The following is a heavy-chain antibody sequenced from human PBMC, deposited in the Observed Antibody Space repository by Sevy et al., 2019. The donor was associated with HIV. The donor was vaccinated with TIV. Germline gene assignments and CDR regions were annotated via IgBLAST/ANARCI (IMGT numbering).Heavy chain of an antibody. J-gene: IGHJ4*02. CDR3: ASAMAYYSRSCVYDY. V-gene: IGHV3-21*01. Sequence: GGSLRLSCAASGFVFSSYTMNWVRQAPGKGLEWVSSISSNGRCIFYADSVKGRFNISRDNARNSLYLQMNSLRAVETGAYYCASAMAYYSRSCVYDYWGQGTLVTVSS. CDR2: ISSNGRCI. CDR1: GFVFSSYT. D-gene: IGHD5-18*01.